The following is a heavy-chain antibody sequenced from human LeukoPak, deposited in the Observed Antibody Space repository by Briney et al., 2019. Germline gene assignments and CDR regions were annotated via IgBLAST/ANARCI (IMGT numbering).Heavy chain of an antibody. D-gene: IGHD2-15*01. Sequence: GGSLRLSCAASGFTVSSNHLSWVRQAPEKGLEWVSVIYSGGGTFYADSVKGRFTISRHNSRNTLYLQMNSLRAEDTAVYYCARENLSGWFDPWGQGTLVIVSS. CDR2: IYSGGGT. J-gene: IGHJ5*02. V-gene: IGHV3-53*04. CDR1: GFTVSSNH. CDR3: ARENLSGWFDP.